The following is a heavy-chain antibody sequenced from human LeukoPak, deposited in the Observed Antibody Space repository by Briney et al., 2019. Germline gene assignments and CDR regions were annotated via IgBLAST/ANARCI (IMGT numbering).Heavy chain of an antibody. J-gene: IGHJ5*02. CDR2: IYYSGST. V-gene: IGHV4-59*01. CDR1: GGSISRYY. D-gene: IGHD3-10*01. Sequence: PSETLSLTCTVSGGSISRYYWSWIRQPPGKGLEWIGYIYYSGSTNYNPSLKSRVTISVDTSKNQFSLKLSSVTAADTAVYYCARVLAGSYSNWFDPWGQGTLVTVSS. CDR3: ARVLAGSYSNWFDP.